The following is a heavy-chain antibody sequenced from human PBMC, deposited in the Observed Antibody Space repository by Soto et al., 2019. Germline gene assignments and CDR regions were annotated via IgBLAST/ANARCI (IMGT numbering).Heavy chain of an antibody. D-gene: IGHD3-3*01. J-gene: IGHJ6*02. CDR1: GFTFSSYW. V-gene: IGHV3-7*05. Sequence: GGSLRLSCAASGFTFSSYWMSWVRQAPGKGLEWVANIKQDGSEKYYVDSVKGRFTISRDNAKNSLYLQMNSLRAEDTAVYYCARDTGEGNDFWSGYYYYYYGMDVWGQGTTVTVSS. CDR2: IKQDGSEK. CDR3: ARDTGEGNDFWSGYYYYYYGMDV.